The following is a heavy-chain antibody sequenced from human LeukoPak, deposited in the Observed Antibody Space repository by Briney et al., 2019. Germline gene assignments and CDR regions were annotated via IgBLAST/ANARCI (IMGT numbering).Heavy chain of an antibody. CDR2: IYPGDSDT. CDR1: GYTFSSYW. Sequence: GGSLRLSCKGSGYTFSSYWIGWVHQMPGKGLEWMGIIYPGDSDTRYSPSLQGQVTISVDTSIGTAYLQWSSLKASDTAIYYCARQNDFRLDYWGQGTLVTVSS. CDR3: ARQNDFRLDY. D-gene: IGHD3-3*01. V-gene: IGHV5-51*07. J-gene: IGHJ4*02.